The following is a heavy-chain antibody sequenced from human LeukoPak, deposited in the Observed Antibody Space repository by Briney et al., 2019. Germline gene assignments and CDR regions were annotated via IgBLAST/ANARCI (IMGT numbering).Heavy chain of an antibody. J-gene: IGHJ4*02. CDR2: IKSKTDGGTT. CDR1: GFTFSNAW. V-gene: IGHV3-15*01. Sequence: GGSLRLSCAASGFTFSNAWMSWVRQAPGKGLEWVGRIKSKTDGGTTDYAARVKGRFTISRDDSKNTLNLQMNSLKTEDTAVYYCTTGLRFLEWLPTDYWGQGTLVTVSS. D-gene: IGHD3-3*01. CDR3: TTGLRFLEWLPTDY.